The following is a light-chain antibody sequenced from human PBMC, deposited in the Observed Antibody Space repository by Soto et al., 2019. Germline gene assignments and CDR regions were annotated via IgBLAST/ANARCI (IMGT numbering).Light chain of an antibody. V-gene: IGKV3-15*01. Sequence: EIVLTQSPATLSLSPGERATLSCRASQSVSSNLAWYQQTPGQSPRLLIYGTSTRATGVPARFSGAGSGTEFTLTINSLQSEDFAVYFCHQYNFWPTFGQGTKGDIK. CDR2: GTS. CDR3: HQYNFWPT. J-gene: IGKJ1*01. CDR1: QSVSSN.